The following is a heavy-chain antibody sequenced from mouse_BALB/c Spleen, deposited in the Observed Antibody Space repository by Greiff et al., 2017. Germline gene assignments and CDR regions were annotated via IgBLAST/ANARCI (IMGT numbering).Heavy chain of an antibody. CDR3: AREGGYDKGNWYFDV. CDR2: ISCGGSYT. D-gene: IGHD2-2*01. J-gene: IGHJ1*01. V-gene: IGHV5-9-4*01. Sequence: EVQLVESGGGLVKPGGSLKLSCAASGFTFSSYAMSWVRQSPEKRLEWVAEISCGGSYTYYPDTVTGRFTISRDNAKNTLYLEMSSLRSEDTAMYYCAREGGYDKGNWYFDVWGAGTTVTVSS. CDR1: GFTFSSYA.